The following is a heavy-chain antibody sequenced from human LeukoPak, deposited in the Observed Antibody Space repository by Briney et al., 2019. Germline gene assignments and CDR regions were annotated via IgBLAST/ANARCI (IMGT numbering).Heavy chain of an antibody. V-gene: IGHV3-48*01. D-gene: IGHD4-11*01. CDR1: GFTLSSYP. Sequence: GGSLRLSCAASGFTLSSYPMIWVRQAPGKGLECISYISSSGDTIHYADSVKGRFTFSRDNAKNSLYLQMNSLRAEDTAVYYCARVWGDYSNTDYWGQGTLVTVSS. CDR2: ISSSGDTI. J-gene: IGHJ4*02. CDR3: ARVWGDYSNTDY.